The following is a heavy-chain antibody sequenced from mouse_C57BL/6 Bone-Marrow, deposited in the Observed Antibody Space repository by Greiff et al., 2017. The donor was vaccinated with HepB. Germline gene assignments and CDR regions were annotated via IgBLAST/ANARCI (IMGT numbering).Heavy chain of an antibody. CDR1: GFTFSSYA. CDR2: ISDGGSYT. D-gene: IGHD1-1*01. Sequence: EVKLVESGGGLVKPGGSLKLSCAASGFTFSSYAMSWVRQTPEKRLEWVATISDGGSYTYYPDNVKGRFTISRDNAKNNLYLQMSHLKSEDTAMYYCAREGGVYYDLWYFDVWGTGITVTVSS. CDR3: AREGGVYYDLWYFDV. J-gene: IGHJ1*03. V-gene: IGHV5-4*01.